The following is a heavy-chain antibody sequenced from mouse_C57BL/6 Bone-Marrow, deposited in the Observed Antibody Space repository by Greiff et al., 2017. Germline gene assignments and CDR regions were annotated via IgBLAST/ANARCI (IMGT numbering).Heavy chain of an antibody. D-gene: IGHD2-4*01. CDR2: ISSGDDYI. Sequence: EVQLVESGEGLVKPGGSLKLSCAASGFTFSSYAMSWVRQTPEKRLEWVAYISSGDDYIYYEDTVKGRFTISKNNARNTLYLQMSSKKSEDTAMSSCTKNSYDYDGAYYFDYWGQGTSLTVSS. J-gene: IGHJ2*02. V-gene: IGHV5-9-1*02. CDR1: GFTFSSYA. CDR3: TKNSYDYDGAYYFDY.